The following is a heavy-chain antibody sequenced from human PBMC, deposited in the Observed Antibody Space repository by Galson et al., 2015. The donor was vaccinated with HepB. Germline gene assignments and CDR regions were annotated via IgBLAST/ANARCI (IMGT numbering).Heavy chain of an antibody. CDR1: GGTFSSYA. CDR3: ARDRYCSGGSCYSFDY. Sequence: SVKVSCKASGGTFSSYAISWVRQAPGQGLEWMGGIIPIFGTANYAQKFQGRVTITADESTSTAYMELSSLRSEDTAAYYCARDRYCSGGSCYSFDYWGQGTLVTVSS. D-gene: IGHD2-15*01. V-gene: IGHV1-69*13. J-gene: IGHJ4*02. CDR2: IIPIFGTA.